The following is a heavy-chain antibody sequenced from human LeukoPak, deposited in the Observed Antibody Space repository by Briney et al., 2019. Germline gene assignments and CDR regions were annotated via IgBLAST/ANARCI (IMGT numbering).Heavy chain of an antibody. Sequence: SETLSLTCIVSGASVSNTNYNWGWIRQPQGKGLEWIGIIYYSGSTYYNPSLKSRVTISVDTSKNQFSLKLNSVTAADTAVYYCARFPTWTEGGDYWGQGTLVTVSS. D-gene: IGHD3/OR15-3a*01. CDR1: GASVSNTNYN. J-gene: IGHJ4*02. V-gene: IGHV4-39*01. CDR3: ARFPTWTEGGDY. CDR2: IYYSGST.